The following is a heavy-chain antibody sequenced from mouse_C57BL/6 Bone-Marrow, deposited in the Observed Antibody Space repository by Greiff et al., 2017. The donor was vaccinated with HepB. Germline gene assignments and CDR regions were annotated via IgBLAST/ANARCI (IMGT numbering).Heavy chain of an antibody. CDR3: ARYYYGYWYFDV. V-gene: IGHV1-39*01. D-gene: IGHD1-1*01. CDR2: INPNYGTT. Sequence: VQLKESGPELVKPGASVKISCKASGYSFTDHNMNWVKQSNGKSLEWIGVINPNYGTTSYNQKFKGKATLTVDQSSSTAYMQLNSLTSEDSAVYYCARYYYGYWYFDVWGTGTTVTVSS. J-gene: IGHJ1*03. CDR1: GYSFTDHN.